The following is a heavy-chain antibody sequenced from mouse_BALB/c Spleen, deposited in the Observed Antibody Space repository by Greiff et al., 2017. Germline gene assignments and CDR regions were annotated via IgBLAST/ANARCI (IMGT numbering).Heavy chain of an antibody. CDR3: ARGYYREFAY. CDR2: ISYDGSN. V-gene: IGHV3-6*02. Sequence: EVQLQESGPGLVKPSQSLSLTCSVTGYSITSGYYWNWIRQFPGNKLEWMGYISYDGSNNYNPSLKNRISITRDTSKNQFFLKLNSVTTEDTATYYCARGYYREFAYWGQGTLVTVSA. D-gene: IGHD2-12*01. CDR1: GYSITSGYY. J-gene: IGHJ3*01.